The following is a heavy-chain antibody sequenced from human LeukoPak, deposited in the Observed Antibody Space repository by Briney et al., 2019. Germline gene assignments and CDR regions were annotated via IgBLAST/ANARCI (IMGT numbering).Heavy chain of an antibody. CDR2: NNPNSGAT. Sequence: ASVKVSCKTSGYTFTTFYIHWVRQAPGQGLEWMGWNNPNSGATNYAQKFQGRVTMTRDTSITTAYMDLSRLTSDDTAMYYCARGRLQENFDYRGQGTLVTVSS. J-gene: IGHJ4*02. CDR1: GYTFTTFY. CDR3: ARGRLQENFDY. V-gene: IGHV1-2*02. D-gene: IGHD4-11*01.